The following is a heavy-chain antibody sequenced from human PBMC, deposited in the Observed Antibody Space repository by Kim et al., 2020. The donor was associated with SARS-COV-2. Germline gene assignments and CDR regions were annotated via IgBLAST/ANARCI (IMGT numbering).Heavy chain of an antibody. CDR2: INHSGST. Sequence: SETLSLTCAVYGGSFSGYYWSWIRQPPGKGLEWIGEINHSGSTNYNPSLKSRVTISVDTSKNQFSLKLSSVTAADTAVYYCARDDSGYSYGYLWFDPWGQGTLV. J-gene: IGHJ5*02. V-gene: IGHV4-34*01. CDR1: GGSFSGYY. CDR3: ARDDSGYSYGYLWFDP. D-gene: IGHD5-18*01.